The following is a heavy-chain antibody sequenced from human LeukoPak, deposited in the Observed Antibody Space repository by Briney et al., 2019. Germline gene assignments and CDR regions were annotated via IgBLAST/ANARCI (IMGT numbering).Heavy chain of an antibody. J-gene: IGHJ4*02. Sequence: GESLQISCQGSGSSFTSYWIGWVRQLPGKGLEWMGIIYPGDSDTRYSPSFQGQVTISADKSISTAYLQWSSLKASDPAMYYCARLGYYYDSSWDYWGQGTLVTVSS. CDR2: IYPGDSDT. CDR1: GSSFTSYW. V-gene: IGHV5-51*01. CDR3: ARLGYYYDSSWDY. D-gene: IGHD3-22*01.